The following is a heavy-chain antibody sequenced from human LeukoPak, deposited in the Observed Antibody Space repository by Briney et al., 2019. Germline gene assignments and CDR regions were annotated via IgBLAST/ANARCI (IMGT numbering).Heavy chain of an antibody. D-gene: IGHD2-2*01. CDR2: INPNSGGT. CDR1: GYTFTGYY. V-gene: IGHV1-2*02. CDR3: AREGVVPAAANWFDP. J-gene: IGHJ5*02. Sequence: ASVKVSCKASGYTFTGYYMRWVRQAPGQGVEWMGWINPNSGGTNYAQKFQGRVTITRDTSISTAYMELSRLRSDDTAVYYCAREGVVPAAANWFDPWGQGTLVTVSS.